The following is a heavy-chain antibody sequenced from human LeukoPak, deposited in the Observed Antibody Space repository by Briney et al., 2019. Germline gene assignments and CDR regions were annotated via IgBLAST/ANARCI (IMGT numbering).Heavy chain of an antibody. V-gene: IGHV3-23*01. Sequence: PGGSLRLSCAASGFIFNNYGLIWVRQAPGKGLEWVSAISNDGGGTQYADFVEGRFTISRDNSKNTLFLQMSSLRAEDTALYYCAKGSPYYYDSSGYSHWGQGTLVTVSS. J-gene: IGHJ4*02. CDR3: AKGSPYYYDSSGYSH. CDR2: ISNDGGGT. CDR1: GFIFNNYG. D-gene: IGHD3-22*01.